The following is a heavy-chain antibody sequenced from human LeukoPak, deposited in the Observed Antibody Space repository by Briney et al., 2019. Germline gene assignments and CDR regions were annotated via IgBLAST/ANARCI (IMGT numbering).Heavy chain of an antibody. CDR1: GYTFTGYY. J-gene: IGHJ4*02. D-gene: IGHD4-17*01. CDR2: INPNSGGT. Sequence: ASVKVSCKASGYTFTGYYMHWVRQAPRQGLEWMGWINPNSGGTNYAQKFQGRVTMTRDTSISTAYMELSRLRSDDTAVYYCARARDYGDYEGLDYWGQGILVTVSS. CDR3: ARARDYGDYEGLDY. V-gene: IGHV1-2*02.